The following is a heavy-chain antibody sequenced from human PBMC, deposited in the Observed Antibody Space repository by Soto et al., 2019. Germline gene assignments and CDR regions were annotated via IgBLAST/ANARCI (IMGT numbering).Heavy chain of an antibody. Sequence: QVQLRQWGAGLLKPSETLSLTCNVSGGSFSDYQWTWIRQSPDKGLEGIGEISHNGATNSKPSIRSRLTMSVDTSKRQFSLRLSSVTSADTAVYFCAGGPDYGDYDAWGQGTLVTVSS. CDR1: GGSFSDYQ. V-gene: IGHV4-34*01. D-gene: IGHD4-17*01. CDR3: AGGPDYGDYDA. J-gene: IGHJ5*02. CDR2: ISHNGAT.